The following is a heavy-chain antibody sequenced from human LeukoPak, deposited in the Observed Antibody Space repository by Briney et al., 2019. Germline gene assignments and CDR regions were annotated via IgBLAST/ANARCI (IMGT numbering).Heavy chain of an antibody. D-gene: IGHD6-19*01. J-gene: IGHJ4*02. Sequence: NASETLSLTCTVSGGSISSYYWSWIRQPPGKGLEWIGYIYYSGSTNYNPSLKSRVTMSVDTSKNQFSLKLSSVTAADTAVYYCARDVSSGWSYFDYWGQGTLVTVSS. V-gene: IGHV4-59*12. CDR3: ARDVSSGWSYFDY. CDR1: GGSISSYY. CDR2: IYYSGST.